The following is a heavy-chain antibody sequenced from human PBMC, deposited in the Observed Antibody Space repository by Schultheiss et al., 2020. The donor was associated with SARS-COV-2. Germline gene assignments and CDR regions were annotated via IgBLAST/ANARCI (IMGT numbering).Heavy chain of an antibody. D-gene: IGHD1-26*01. V-gene: IGHV4-59*08. CDR1: GVSISSYY. CDR2: IYYSGST. Sequence: SQTLSLTCTVSGVSISSYYWSWIRQPPGKGLEWIGYIYYSGSTYYNPSLKSRVTISVDTSKNQFSLKLSSVTAADTAVYYCARHNSGVVGGSYYVGVGVDYWGQGTLVTVSS. J-gene: IGHJ4*02. CDR3: ARHNSGVVGGSYYVGVGVDY.